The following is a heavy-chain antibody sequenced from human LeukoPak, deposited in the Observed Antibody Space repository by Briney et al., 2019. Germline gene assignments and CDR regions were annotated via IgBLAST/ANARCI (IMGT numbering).Heavy chain of an antibody. CDR1: GLTVSSYW. CDR3: ARDACSGGSCPDAFDI. Sequence: PGGSLRLSCAASGLTVSSYWLTWVRQAPGKGLEWVSVIYSGGSTYYADSVKGRFTISRDNSKNTLYLQMNSLRAEDTAVYYCARDACSGGSCPDAFDIWGQGTMVTVSS. V-gene: IGHV3-66*01. D-gene: IGHD2-15*01. J-gene: IGHJ3*02. CDR2: IYSGGST.